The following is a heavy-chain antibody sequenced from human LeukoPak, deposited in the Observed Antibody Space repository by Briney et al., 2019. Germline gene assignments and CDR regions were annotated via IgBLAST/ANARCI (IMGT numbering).Heavy chain of an antibody. Sequence: PSETLSLTCAVYGGSFSGYYWSWIRQPPGKGLEWIGEINHSGSTNYNPSLKSRVTISVDTSKNQFSLKLSSVTAADTAVYYCARRSGSLGVDYWGQGTLVTVSS. CDR1: GGSFSGYY. CDR3: ARRSGSLGVDY. D-gene: IGHD1-14*01. CDR2: INHSGST. J-gene: IGHJ4*02. V-gene: IGHV4-34*01.